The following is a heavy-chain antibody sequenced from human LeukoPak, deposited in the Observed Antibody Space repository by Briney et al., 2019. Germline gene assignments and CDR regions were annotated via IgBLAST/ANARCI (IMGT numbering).Heavy chain of an antibody. Sequence: GGSLRLSCTASGFTFGDYAMSWVRQAPGRGLEWVGFIRSKAYGGTTEYAASVKGRSTISRDDSKSIAYLQMNSLKTEDTAVYYCTRVQGSGSYYNGFFNYYYYGMDVWGQGTTVTVSS. CDR3: TRVQGSGSYYNGFFNYYYYGMDV. J-gene: IGHJ6*02. D-gene: IGHD3-10*01. CDR1: GFTFGDYA. V-gene: IGHV3-49*04. CDR2: IRSKAYGGTT.